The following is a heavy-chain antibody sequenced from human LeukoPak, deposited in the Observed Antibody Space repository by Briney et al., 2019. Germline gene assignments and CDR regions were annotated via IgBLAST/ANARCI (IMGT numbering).Heavy chain of an antibody. Sequence: PGGSLRLSCAASGFTFNTYWMSWVRQAPGKWLEWVANIEQDGSEKHYVDSVKGRFTISRDNAKNSLYLQINSLRAEDTAIYYCARVSGGAKDSSTYRHADYWGQGTLVTVSS. D-gene: IGHD2/OR15-2a*01. CDR2: IEQDGSEK. V-gene: IGHV3-7*01. J-gene: IGHJ4*02. CDR3: ARVSGGAKDSSTYRHADY. CDR1: GFTFNTYW.